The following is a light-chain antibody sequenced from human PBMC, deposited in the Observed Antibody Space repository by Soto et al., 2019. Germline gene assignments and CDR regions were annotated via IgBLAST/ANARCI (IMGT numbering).Light chain of an antibody. CDR1: QSISSW. CDR2: KAS. CDR3: QQYNSYSLT. V-gene: IGKV1-5*03. J-gene: IGKJ4*01. Sequence: DIQMTQSPSTLSASVGDRVTITCRASQSISSWLAWYQQKPGKAPNLLIYKASSLERGDPSRFSGSGTGTEFTLIISSLQPEDFATYYCQQYNSYSLTFGGGTKVEIK.